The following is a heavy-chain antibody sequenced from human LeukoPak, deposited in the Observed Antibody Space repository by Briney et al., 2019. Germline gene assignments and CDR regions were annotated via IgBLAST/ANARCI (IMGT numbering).Heavy chain of an antibody. V-gene: IGHV1-69*13. Sequence: SVKVSCKASGGTFSSYAISWVRQAPGQGLEWMGGIIPIFGTANYAQKFQGRVTITADESTSTAYMELSSLRSEDTAVYYCARFWTDYYDSSGYYYRTTPNYYYYGMDVWGQGTTVTVSS. CDR2: IIPIFGTA. J-gene: IGHJ6*02. CDR1: GGTFSSYA. D-gene: IGHD3-22*01. CDR3: ARFWTDYYDSSGYYYRTTPNYYYYGMDV.